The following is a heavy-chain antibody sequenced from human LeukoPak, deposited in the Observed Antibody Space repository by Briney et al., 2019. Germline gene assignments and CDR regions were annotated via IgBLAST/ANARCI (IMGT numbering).Heavy chain of an antibody. CDR2: ISSSSTTV. Sequence: GGSLRLSCAASGFTFSNYHMTRVRQAPGKGLEWVSYISSSSTTVYYADSVRGRFTISRDNAKNSLFLQMNSLRAEDTAVYYCAGDLSTAADDYWGQGTLVTVSS. D-gene: IGHD6-13*01. J-gene: IGHJ4*02. CDR1: GFTFSNYH. V-gene: IGHV3-48*04. CDR3: AGDLSTAADDY.